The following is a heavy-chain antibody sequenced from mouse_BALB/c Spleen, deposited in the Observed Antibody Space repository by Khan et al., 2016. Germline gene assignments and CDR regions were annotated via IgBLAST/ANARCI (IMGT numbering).Heavy chain of an antibody. V-gene: IGHV3-2*02. J-gene: IGHJ4*01. CDR2: ISFSGST. Sequence: VQLKESGPGLVKPSQSLSLTCTVTGYSITSDYAWNWIRQFPGNKLDWMGYISFSGSTSYNPSLKSRISITRDTSKNQFFLQLNSVTTEDTATYYCARGGSSYEGAMDFWGQGTSVTVSS. CDR1: GYSITSDYA. CDR3: ARGGSSYEGAMDF. D-gene: IGHD1-1*01.